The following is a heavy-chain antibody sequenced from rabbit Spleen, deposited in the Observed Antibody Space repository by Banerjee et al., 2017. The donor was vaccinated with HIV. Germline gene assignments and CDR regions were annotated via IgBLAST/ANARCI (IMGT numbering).Heavy chain of an antibody. J-gene: IGHJ4*01. CDR1: GFSFSSDYD. V-gene: IGHV1S40*01. D-gene: IGHD1-1*01. Sequence: QSLQESGGDLVKPEGSLTLTCTASGFSFSSDYDMCWVRQAPGKGLEWIGCIYTGNGKTYYAGWAKGRFTISKASSTTVTLQMTSLTAADTATYFCARDLPTVVGWNLSLWGQGTLVTVS. CDR2: IYTGNGKT. CDR3: ARDLPTVVGWNLSL.